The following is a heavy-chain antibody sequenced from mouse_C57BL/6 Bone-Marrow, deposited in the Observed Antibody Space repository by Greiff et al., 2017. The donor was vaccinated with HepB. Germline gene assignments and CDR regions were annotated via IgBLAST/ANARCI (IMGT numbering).Heavy chain of an antibody. D-gene: IGHD1-1*01. CDR1: GYTFTSYG. CDR2: IYPRSGNT. Sequence: VMLVESGAELARPGASVKLSCKASGYTFTSYGISWVKQRTGQGLEWIGEIYPRSGNTYYNEKFKGKATLTADKSSSTAYMELRSLTSEASAVYFCANYSGSSYVGYYFDYWGQGTTLTVSS. CDR3: ANYSGSSYVGYYFDY. J-gene: IGHJ2*01. V-gene: IGHV1-81*01.